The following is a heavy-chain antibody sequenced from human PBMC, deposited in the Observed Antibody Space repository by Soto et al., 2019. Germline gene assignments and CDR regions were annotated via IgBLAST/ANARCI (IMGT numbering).Heavy chain of an antibody. V-gene: IGHV3-23*01. CDR2: ISGGADDT. CDR3: AKAINDYYAPLDY. CDR1: GFTFSSHA. Sequence: PGGSLRLSCAASGFTFSSHAMGWVRQAPGKGLEWVSVISGGADDTHYADSVKGRFTISRDNSKNTLYVQMDSLRAEDTAVYYCAKAINDYYAPLDYWGQGMRVTVSS. D-gene: IGHD3-3*01. J-gene: IGHJ4*02.